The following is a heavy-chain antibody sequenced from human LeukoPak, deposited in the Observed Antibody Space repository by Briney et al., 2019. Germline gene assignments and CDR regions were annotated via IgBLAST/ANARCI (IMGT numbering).Heavy chain of an antibody. Sequence: GGSLSPPLAAPGFPSSGYTLNGFAKSPGKGLGCLSLFGGSGSSIYYADSVKGRFTISRDNAKSTLYLQMNSLRADDTALYYCARDRSSGFKNDFDYWGQGTLVTVSP. CDR2: FGGSGSSI. CDR1: GFPSSGYT. D-gene: IGHD6-19*01. J-gene: IGHJ4*02. CDR3: ARDRSSGFKNDFDY. V-gene: IGHV3-48*01.